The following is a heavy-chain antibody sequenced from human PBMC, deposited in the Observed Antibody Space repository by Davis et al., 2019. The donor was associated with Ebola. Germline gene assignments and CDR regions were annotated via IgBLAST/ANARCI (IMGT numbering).Heavy chain of an antibody. Sequence: ASVKVSCKASGYTFTGYYMHWVRQAPGQGLEWMGWMNPNSGNTGYAQKFQGRVTMTRDTSTSTVYMELSSLRSEDTAVYYCAREGGNYDSSGYSFDYWGQGTLVTVSS. CDR3: AREGGNYDSSGYSFDY. CDR2: MNPNSGNT. CDR1: GYTFTGYY. D-gene: IGHD3-22*01. V-gene: IGHV1-8*02. J-gene: IGHJ4*02.